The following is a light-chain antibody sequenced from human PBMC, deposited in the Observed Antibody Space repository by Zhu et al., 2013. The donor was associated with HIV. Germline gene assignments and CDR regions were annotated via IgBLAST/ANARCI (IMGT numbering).Light chain of an antibody. CDR2: GTS. Sequence: DIQLTQSPSFLSASVGDRVTITCRASQRISTFLAWYQQRPGKAPQLLIYGTSTLEGGVPSRFSGSGSGAEFTLTINSLQPEDFATYYCQQTKSYPFSFGPGTKVDVK. J-gene: IGKJ3*01. V-gene: IGKV1-9*01. CDR3: QQTKSYPFS. CDR1: QRISTF.